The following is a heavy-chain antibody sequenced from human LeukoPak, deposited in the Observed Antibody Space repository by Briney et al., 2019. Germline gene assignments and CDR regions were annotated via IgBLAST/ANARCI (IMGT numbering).Heavy chain of an antibody. CDR1: GGSISNTNYY. V-gene: IGHV4-39*07. CDR3: ARGLDYYGSGSV. Sequence: SSETLSLTCTVSGGSISNTNYYWAWIRQPPGRGLEWIGSIYYTGTTFDNPSLKSRVTISVDTSKNQFSLKLSSVTAADTAVYYCARGLDYYGSGSVWGQGTMVTVSS. J-gene: IGHJ3*01. CDR2: IYYTGTT. D-gene: IGHD3-10*01.